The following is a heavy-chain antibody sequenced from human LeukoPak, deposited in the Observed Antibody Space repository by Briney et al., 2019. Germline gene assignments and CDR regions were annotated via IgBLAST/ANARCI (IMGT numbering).Heavy chain of an antibody. J-gene: IGHJ6*03. V-gene: IGHV1-2*02. Sequence: ASVKVSCKASGYTFTGYYMHWVRQAPGQGLEWMGWINPNSGGTNYAQKFQGRVTRARDTSISTAYMELSRLRSDDTAVYYCASGAAAAQRYYYYYMDVWGKGTTVTVSS. CDR3: ASGAAAAQRYYYYYMDV. CDR2: INPNSGGT. CDR1: GYTFTGYY. D-gene: IGHD6-13*01.